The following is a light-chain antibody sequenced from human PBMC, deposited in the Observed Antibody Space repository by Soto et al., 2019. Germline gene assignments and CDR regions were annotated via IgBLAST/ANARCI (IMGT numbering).Light chain of an antibody. CDR3: QQYYSYLT. J-gene: IGKJ2*01. Sequence: DIQMTQSPSTLSASVGDRVTVTCRASQSIRDALAWYQQKPGKAPNLLISKASSLESGVPSRFSGSGSGTEFTLTISSLQPDDFATYYCQQYYSYLTFGQGTKLEIK. CDR2: KAS. CDR1: QSIRDA. V-gene: IGKV1-5*03.